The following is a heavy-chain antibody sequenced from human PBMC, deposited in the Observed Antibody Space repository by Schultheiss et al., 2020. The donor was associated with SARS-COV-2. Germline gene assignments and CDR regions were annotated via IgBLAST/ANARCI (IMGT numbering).Heavy chain of an antibody. CDR2: IWHDGTEQ. CDR3: AKGANDYSNYDY. V-gene: IGHV3-33*06. D-gene: IGHD4-11*01. CDR1: GFNFSSHL. Sequence: GGSLRLSCATSGFNFSSHLMHWIRQAPGKGLEWLAIIWHDGTEQHYADSVKGRFTISRDYSNNTVYLQMNNLRGDDTGVYFCAKGANDYSNYDYWGQGTLVTVSS. J-gene: IGHJ4*02.